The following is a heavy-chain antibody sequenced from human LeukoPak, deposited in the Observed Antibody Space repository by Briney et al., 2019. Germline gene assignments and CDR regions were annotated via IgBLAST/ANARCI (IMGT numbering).Heavy chain of an antibody. Sequence: ASVKVSCKASGYTFTGYYMHWVRQAPGQGLEWMGWINPNSGGTNYAQKFQGRVTMTRDTSISTAYMELSRLRSNDTAVYYCARASYCSSTSCLYYFDYWGQGTLVTVSS. CDR3: ARASYCSSTSCLYYFDY. J-gene: IGHJ4*02. V-gene: IGHV1-2*02. CDR1: GYTFTGYY. CDR2: INPNSGGT. D-gene: IGHD2-2*01.